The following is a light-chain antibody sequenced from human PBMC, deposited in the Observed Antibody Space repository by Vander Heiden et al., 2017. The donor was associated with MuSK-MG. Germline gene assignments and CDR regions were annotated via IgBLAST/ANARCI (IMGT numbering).Light chain of an antibody. Sequence: DIVSTPSPFILSLSPGERATLSCRASQSVNTFVAWYQQKPGQAPRLLIFDTSNRDTGIPARFSGSGYGTDFTLTISSREPEDFAIYYCQRRSNWPLLTFGGGTKVEIK. CDR3: QRRSNWPLLT. V-gene: IGKV3-11*01. J-gene: IGKJ4*01. CDR2: DTS. CDR1: QSVNTF.